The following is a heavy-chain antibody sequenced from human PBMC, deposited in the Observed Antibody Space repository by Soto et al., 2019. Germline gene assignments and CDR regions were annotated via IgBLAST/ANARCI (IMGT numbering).Heavy chain of an antibody. Sequence: EVQLLESGGGLVQPGGSLTLSCTASGIIFSTFAMSWVRQXPGXXXXXVSGITGSGGSTNYADSVKGRFTISRDNFKNTLXLQMNXXXVEXTXXXXXXXXXXXXXXXXPPAYWGQGTLVTVSS. V-gene: IGHV3-23*01. J-gene: IGHJ4*02. CDR3: XXXXXXXXXXXPPAY. CDR1: GIIFSTFA. CDR2: ITGSGGST.